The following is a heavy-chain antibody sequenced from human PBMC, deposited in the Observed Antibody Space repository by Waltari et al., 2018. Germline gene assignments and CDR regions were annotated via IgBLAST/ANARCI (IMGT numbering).Heavy chain of an antibody. J-gene: IGHJ2*01. CDR1: GFTFSSYA. D-gene: IGHD1-26*01. Sequence: EVQLLESGGGLVQHGGSLRLSCAASGFTFSSYAMSWVRQAPGKGLGWVSAISGSGGSTYYADSVKGRFTISRDNSKNTLYLQMNSLRAEDTAVYYCAKDIGSYWYFDLWGRGTLVTVSS. CDR3: AKDIGSYWYFDL. CDR2: ISGSGGST. V-gene: IGHV3-23*01.